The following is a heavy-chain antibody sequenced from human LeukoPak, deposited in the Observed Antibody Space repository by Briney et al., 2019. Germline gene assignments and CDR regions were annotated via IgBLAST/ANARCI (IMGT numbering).Heavy chain of an antibody. CDR1: GFTVSSNY. J-gene: IGHJ4*02. Sequence: GGSLRLSCAASGFTVSSNYMTWVRQAPGEGLEWVSVIYSDGSTYYADSVKGRFTISRDNSKNTLFLQMNSLRAEDSAVYYCACYSGYDTVLYFDYWGQGTLVTVSS. V-gene: IGHV3-53*01. CDR2: IYSDGST. CDR3: ACYSGYDTVLYFDY. D-gene: IGHD5-12*01.